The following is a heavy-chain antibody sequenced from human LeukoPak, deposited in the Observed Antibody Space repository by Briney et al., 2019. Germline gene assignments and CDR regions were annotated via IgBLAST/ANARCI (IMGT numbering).Heavy chain of an antibody. Sequence: SETLSLTCTASGGSISSSSYYWGWIRQPPGKGLEWIGSIYYSGSTYYNPSLKSRVTISVDTSKNQFSLKLSSVTAADTAVYYCARVGRDGYNFMRSDWFDPWGQGTLVTVSS. D-gene: IGHD5-24*01. CDR1: GGSISSSSYY. J-gene: IGHJ5*02. V-gene: IGHV4-39*01. CDR3: ARVGRDGYNFMRSDWFDP. CDR2: IYYSGST.